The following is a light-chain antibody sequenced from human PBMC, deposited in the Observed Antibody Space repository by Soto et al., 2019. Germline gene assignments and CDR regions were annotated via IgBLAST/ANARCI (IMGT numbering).Light chain of an antibody. Sequence: EIVLTQSPATLSLSPGERATLSCRASQSVSSYLAWYQQKPGHAPRLLIYDASNRATGIPARFSGSGSGTDFPLTISSLEPEDFAVYYCQQRSNWPPKTFGQGTKVEIK. CDR1: QSVSSY. J-gene: IGKJ1*01. V-gene: IGKV3-11*01. CDR2: DAS. CDR3: QQRSNWPPKT.